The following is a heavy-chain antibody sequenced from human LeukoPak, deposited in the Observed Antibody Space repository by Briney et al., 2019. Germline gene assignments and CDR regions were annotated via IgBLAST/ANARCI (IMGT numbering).Heavy chain of an antibody. Sequence: SETLSLTCAVYGGSFSGYYWSWIRQPPGKGLEWIGEINHSGSTNYNPSLKSRVTISLDTSKNQFSLKLSSVTAADTAVYYCASVLVGATTVDYWGQGTLVTVSS. D-gene: IGHD1-26*01. CDR1: GGSFSGYY. J-gene: IGHJ4*02. V-gene: IGHV4-34*01. CDR2: INHSGST. CDR3: ASVLVGATTVDY.